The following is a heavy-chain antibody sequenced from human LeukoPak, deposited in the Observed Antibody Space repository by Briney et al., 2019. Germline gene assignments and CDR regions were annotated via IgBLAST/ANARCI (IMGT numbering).Heavy chain of an antibody. V-gene: IGHV3-21*01. CDR1: GFTFSSYS. CDR2: ISSSSSYI. CDR3: ARALSAVTKNFDY. Sequence: PGGSLRLSCAASGFTFSSYSMNWVRQAPGKGLEWVSSISSSSSYIYYADSVKGRFTISRDNAKNSLYLQINSLRAEDTAVYYCARALSAVTKNFDYWGQGTLVTVSS. D-gene: IGHD4-17*01. J-gene: IGHJ4*02.